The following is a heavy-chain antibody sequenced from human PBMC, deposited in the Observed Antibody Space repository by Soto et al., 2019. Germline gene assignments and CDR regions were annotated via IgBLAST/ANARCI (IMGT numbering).Heavy chain of an antibody. V-gene: IGHV1-46*01. CDR3: ARVLSGKWLLSAFAI. Sequence: ASVKVSCKASGYTFTSYYMHWVRQAPGQGLEWMGIINPSGGSTSYAQKFQGRVTMTRDTSTSTVYMELSSLRSEDTAVYYCARVLSGKWLLSAFAIWGQGTMVPVSS. J-gene: IGHJ3*02. CDR1: GYTFTSYY. D-gene: IGHD3-3*01. CDR2: INPSGGST.